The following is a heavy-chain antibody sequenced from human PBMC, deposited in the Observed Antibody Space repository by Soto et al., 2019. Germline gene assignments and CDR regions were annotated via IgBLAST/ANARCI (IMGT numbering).Heavy chain of an antibody. CDR3: AKNGRVVAATNYYYGMDV. D-gene: IGHD2-15*01. J-gene: IGHJ6*02. CDR2: ISGSGGST. CDR1: GFTFSSYA. V-gene: IGHV3-23*01. Sequence: PGGSLRLSCAASGFTFSSYAMSWVRQAPGKGLEWVSAISGSGGSTYYADSVKGRFTISRDNSKNTLYLQMNSLRAEDTAVYYCAKNGRVVAATNYYYGMDVWRQGTTVTVSS.